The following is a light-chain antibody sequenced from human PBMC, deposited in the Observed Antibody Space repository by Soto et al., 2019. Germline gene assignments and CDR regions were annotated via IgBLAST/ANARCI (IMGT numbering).Light chain of an antibody. CDR3: HQYYSAPHT. Sequence: DIVMTQSPDSLAVSLGERATINCKSSQSVLYSSNNKNYLAWYQQKPGQPPKLLIYWASTRESGVPDRFSGSGSGTDFTLTISSLQAEDVAVYYCHQYYSAPHTFGGGTKVDI. J-gene: IGKJ4*01. CDR2: WAS. CDR1: QSVLYSSNNKNY. V-gene: IGKV4-1*01.